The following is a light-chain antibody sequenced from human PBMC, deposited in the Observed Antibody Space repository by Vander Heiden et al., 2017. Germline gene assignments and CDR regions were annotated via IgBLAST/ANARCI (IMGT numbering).Light chain of an antibody. CDR1: QSISSY. J-gene: IGKJ5*01. CDR3: QQRSNGPPGVT. V-gene: IGKV3-11*01. CDR2: DAS. Sequence: EIVLTQSPATLSLSPGEIATPSCRAGQSISSYLAWYQQIPGQAPRLHIYDASNRATGIPARFSGSGSETDFTLTISSLEPEDFAVYYCQQRSNGPPGVTFGQGTRLKIK.